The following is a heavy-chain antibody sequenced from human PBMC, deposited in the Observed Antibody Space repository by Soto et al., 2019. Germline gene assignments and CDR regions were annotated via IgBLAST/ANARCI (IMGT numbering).Heavy chain of an antibody. CDR3: ARARSDYYAMDV. V-gene: IGHV3-21*01. CDR2: ISSTGTDI. CDR1: GFTFPKYT. Sequence: GGSLRLSCAASGFTFPKYTMNWVRQAPGKGLEWVSSISSTGTDIDDADSVKGRFTISRDKAKKLLFLQMDSLRVEDTAVYYCARARSDYYAMDVWGQGTTVTVSS. J-gene: IGHJ6*02.